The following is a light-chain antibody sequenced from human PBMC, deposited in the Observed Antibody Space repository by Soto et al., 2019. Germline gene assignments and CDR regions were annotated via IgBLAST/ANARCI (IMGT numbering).Light chain of an antibody. CDR1: QSISSW. Sequence: GDRVTITCRASQSISSWLAWYQQKPGKAPNLLIYGASTLQSGVPSRFSGSGSGTDFTLTISSLQPEDFATYYCQQSDTTPYTFGQGTRLEIK. J-gene: IGKJ5*01. V-gene: IGKV1-39*01. CDR2: GAS. CDR3: QQSDTTPYT.